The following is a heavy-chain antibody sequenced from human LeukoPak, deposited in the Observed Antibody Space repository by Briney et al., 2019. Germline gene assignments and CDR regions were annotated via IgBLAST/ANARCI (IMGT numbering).Heavy chain of an antibody. Sequence: SETLSLTCALSGGSFGDYHWSWIRQPPGKGLEWIWEIHQRGVTTYNPSLKSRVTLSIDASKRLFSVKLTSVTAADTAVYFCGSLQQIRGLSVFDFWGQGALVTVSS. CDR3: GSLQQIRGLSVFDF. D-gene: IGHD3-10*01. CDR1: GGSFGDYH. V-gene: IGHV4-34*01. J-gene: IGHJ4*02. CDR2: IHQRGVT.